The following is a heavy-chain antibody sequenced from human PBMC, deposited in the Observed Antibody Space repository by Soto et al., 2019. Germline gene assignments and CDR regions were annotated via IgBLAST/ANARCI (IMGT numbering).Heavy chain of an antibody. V-gene: IGHV1-18*01. CDR3: ARALYYYDNSGLAF. CDR1: GYTFTSYG. CDR2: INIYGGGT. D-gene: IGHD3-22*01. Sequence: QIHLEQSEPEVKKPGASVKVSCKASGYTFTSYGMSWVRLAPGQGLEWMGWINIYGGGTNYAQKYQDRVTMTRDTSTNTVYLEMRSLTSDDTAIYYCARALYYYDNSGLAFWGQGTLVTVSS. J-gene: IGHJ4*02.